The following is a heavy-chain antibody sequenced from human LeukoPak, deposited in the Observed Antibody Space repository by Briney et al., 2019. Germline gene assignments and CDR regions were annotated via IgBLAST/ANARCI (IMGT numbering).Heavy chain of an antibody. Sequence: LETLSLTPAVYGGGFCRDYWGWIRESPGRGRGWIAEINQRADTNYNPSVKSRITISLDTSKNHFSLKARSPSAADAAVYDCARGATISETGYFDFWGQGTLVTVSS. CDR1: GGGFCRDY. CDR2: INQRADT. D-gene: IGHD5-24*01. V-gene: IGHV4-34*01. J-gene: IGHJ4*03. CDR3: ARGATISETGYFDF.